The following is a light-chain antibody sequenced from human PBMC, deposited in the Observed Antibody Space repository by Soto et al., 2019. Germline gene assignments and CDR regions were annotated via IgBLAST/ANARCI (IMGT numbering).Light chain of an antibody. V-gene: IGKV1-5*01. J-gene: IGKJ1*01. CDR3: QHYNSYRT. CDR2: DAS. Sequence: DIHMTQSPSTLSASVRDRVTISLRARQSISTWLAWYQQKPGKATRLLIYDASILESGVPSRFSGSGSGTEFTLTISSMQPDDFATYYCQHYNSYRTFGQGTKVDIK. CDR1: QSISTW.